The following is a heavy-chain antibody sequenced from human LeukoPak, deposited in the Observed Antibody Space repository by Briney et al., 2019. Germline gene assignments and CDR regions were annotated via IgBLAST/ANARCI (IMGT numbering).Heavy chain of an antibody. CDR1: GGSISSYY. Sequence: PSETLSLTCTASGGSISSYYWSWIRQPPGKGLEWIGYIYYSGSTNYNPSLKSRVTISVDTSKNQFSLKLSSVTAADTAVYYCARDRYWGSSRGIDYWGQGTLVTVSS. D-gene: IGHD7-27*01. CDR3: ARDRYWGSSRGIDY. V-gene: IGHV4-59*01. CDR2: IYYSGST. J-gene: IGHJ4*02.